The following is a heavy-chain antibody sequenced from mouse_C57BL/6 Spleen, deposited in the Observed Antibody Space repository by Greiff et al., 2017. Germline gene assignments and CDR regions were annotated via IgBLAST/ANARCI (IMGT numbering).Heavy chain of an antibody. V-gene: IGHV7-3*01. D-gene: IGHD4-1*01. CDR2: IRNKANGYTT. J-gene: IGHJ4*01. CDR3: ARYDWDVYAMDY. CDR1: GFTFTDYY. Sequence: EVKLVESGGGLVPPGGSLSLSCAASGFTFTDYYMSWVRQPPGKALEWLGFIRNKANGYTTEYSASVKGRFTISRDNSQSILYLQMNALRAEDSATYYCARYDWDVYAMDYWGQGTSVTVSS.